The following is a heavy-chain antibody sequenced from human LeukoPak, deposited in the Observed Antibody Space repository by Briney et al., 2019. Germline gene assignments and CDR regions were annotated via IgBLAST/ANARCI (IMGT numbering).Heavy chain of an antibody. J-gene: IGHJ4*02. D-gene: IGHD1-1*01. CDR1: GFTFSNYM. V-gene: IGHV3-74*01. CDR2: IKSDGITI. CDR3: AKGNDGVDY. Sequence: GGSLRLSCAASGFTFSNYMMHWVRQAPGKGLVWVSRIKSDGITITYADSVKGRFTISRDNAKNTLYLQMNSLRAEDTAVYYCAKGNDGVDYWGQGTLVTVSS.